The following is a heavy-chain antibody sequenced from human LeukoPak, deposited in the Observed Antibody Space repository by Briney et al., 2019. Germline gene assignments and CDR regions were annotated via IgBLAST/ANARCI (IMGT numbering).Heavy chain of an antibody. Sequence: SVKVSCKASGGTFSSYAISWVRQAPGQGLEWMGGIIPIFGTANYAQKFQGRVTITTDESTSTAYMELSSLRSEDTAVYYGARVMTTAPWAHYYYYYYMDVWGKGTTVTVSS. CDR1: GGTFSSYA. CDR2: IIPIFGTA. D-gene: IGHD4-11*01. J-gene: IGHJ6*03. CDR3: ARVMTTAPWAHYYYYYYMDV. V-gene: IGHV1-69*05.